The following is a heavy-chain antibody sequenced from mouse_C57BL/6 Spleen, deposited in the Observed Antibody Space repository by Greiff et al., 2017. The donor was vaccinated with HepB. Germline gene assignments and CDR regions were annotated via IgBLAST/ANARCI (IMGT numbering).Heavy chain of an antibody. CDR1: GYTFTSYW. Sequence: QVQLQQPGAELVKPGASVKVSCKASGYTFTSYWMHWVKQRPGQGLEWIGRIHPSDSDTNYNQKFKGKATLTVDKSSSTAYMQLSSLTSEDSAVYDCAIGEICYGNYCYYAMDYWGQGTSVTVSS. CDR3: AIGEICYGNYCYYAMDY. CDR2: IHPSDSDT. V-gene: IGHV1-74*01. J-gene: IGHJ4*01. D-gene: IGHD2-1*01.